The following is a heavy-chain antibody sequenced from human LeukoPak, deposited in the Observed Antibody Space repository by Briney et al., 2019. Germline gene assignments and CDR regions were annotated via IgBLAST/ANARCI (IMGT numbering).Heavy chain of an antibody. J-gene: IGHJ4*02. D-gene: IGHD5-18*01. Sequence: GGSLRLSCTSSGFTFGTYAVSWFRQAPGKGLEWVAFIRSKTYGGTTEYAASVKGRFTISRDDSKSIAYLQMDSLKTEDTAVYYCTRYSGRTDYWGQGTLVSVSS. CDR2: IRSKTYGGTT. CDR3: TRYSGRTDY. CDR1: GFTFGTYA. V-gene: IGHV3-49*03.